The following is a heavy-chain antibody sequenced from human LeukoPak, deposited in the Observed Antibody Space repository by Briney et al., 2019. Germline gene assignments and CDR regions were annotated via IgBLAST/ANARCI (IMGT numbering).Heavy chain of an antibody. J-gene: IGHJ6*02. V-gene: IGHV3-66*01. CDR3: ARGAPGDYYYYGMDV. Sequence: PGGSQRLSCAASGFTVSSNYMSWVRQAPGKGLEWVSVIYSGGSTYYADSVKGRFTISRDNSKNTLYPQMNSLRAEDTAVYYCARGAPGDYYYYGMDVWGQGTTVTVSS. D-gene: IGHD4-17*01. CDR2: IYSGGST. CDR1: GFTVSSNY.